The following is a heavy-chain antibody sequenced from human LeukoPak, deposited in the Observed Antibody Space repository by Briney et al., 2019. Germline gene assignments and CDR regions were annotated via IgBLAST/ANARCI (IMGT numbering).Heavy chain of an antibody. J-gene: IGHJ4*02. CDR2: INPNSGGT. CDR1: GHTFTGYY. Sequence: ASVKVTCKASGHTFTGYYMHWVRQAPGQGLEWMGWINPNSGGTNYAQKFQGRVTMTRDTSISTAYMELSRLRSDDTAVYYCARDLARRRALDYWGQGTLVTVSS. CDR3: ARDLARRRALDY. D-gene: IGHD6-25*01. V-gene: IGHV1-2*02.